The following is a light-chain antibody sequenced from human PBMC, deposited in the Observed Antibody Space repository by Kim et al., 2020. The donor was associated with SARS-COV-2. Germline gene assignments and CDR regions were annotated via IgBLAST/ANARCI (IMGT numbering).Light chain of an antibody. Sequence: QRVTISCSGSSSNIGSNYVYWYQQLPGAAPKLLIYRNNQRPSGVSDRFSGSKSGTSASLAISGLRSEDEADYYCAAWDDSLNGYVVFGGGTQLTVL. CDR2: RNN. V-gene: IGLV1-47*01. CDR3: AAWDDSLNGYVV. CDR1: SSNIGSNY. J-gene: IGLJ2*01.